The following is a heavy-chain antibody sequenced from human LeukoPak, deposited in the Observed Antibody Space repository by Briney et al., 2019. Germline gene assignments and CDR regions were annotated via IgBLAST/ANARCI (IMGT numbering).Heavy chain of an antibody. CDR2: INHSGST. CDR1: GGSFSGYY. V-gene: IGHV4-34*01. Sequence: SETLSLTCAVYGGSFSGYYWSWIRQPPGKGLEWIGEINHSGSTNYNPSLKSRVTISVDTSKNQFPLKLSSVTAADTAVYYCASSLGDYWGQGTLVTVSS. CDR3: ASSLGDY. J-gene: IGHJ4*02.